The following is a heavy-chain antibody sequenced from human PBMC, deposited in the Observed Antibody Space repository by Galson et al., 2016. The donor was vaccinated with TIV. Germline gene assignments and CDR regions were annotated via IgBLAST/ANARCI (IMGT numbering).Heavy chain of an antibody. D-gene: IGHD4-11*01. Sequence: SVKVSCKVSGYRLSKLSMYWVRQAPGKGLEWMGGYDRENGERVHTQKFQGRVTMTEDSSTDTAYMDLRSLGSEDTPVYCCATSLDYSQIFDYWGHGTLVTVSS. CDR3: ATSLDYSQIFDY. CDR1: GYRLSKLS. J-gene: IGHJ4*01. CDR2: YDRENGER. V-gene: IGHV1-24*01.